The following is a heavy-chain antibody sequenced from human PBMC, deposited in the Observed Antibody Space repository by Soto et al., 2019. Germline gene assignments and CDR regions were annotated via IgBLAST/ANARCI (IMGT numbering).Heavy chain of an antibody. J-gene: IGHJ4*02. Sequence: QVQLVQSGPEVKSPGASVKESCKASGYTFKNYGIKWVRQAPGQGLEWVGWITTYNGNRYSAEKFQGRVTMTTDTSTSTSYMELRSLTSDDTGVYYCARDAQPKGVAADGASDYWGQGTLVTVSS. V-gene: IGHV1-18*01. CDR2: ITTYNGNR. CDR3: ARDAQPKGVAADGASDY. D-gene: IGHD6-19*01. CDR1: GYTFKNYG.